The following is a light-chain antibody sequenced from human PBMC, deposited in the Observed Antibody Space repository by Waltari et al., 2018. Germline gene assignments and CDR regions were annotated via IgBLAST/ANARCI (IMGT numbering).Light chain of an antibody. CDR1: SGHSSNV. CDR3: QTWGTGIWV. CDR2: VNSDGSH. Sequence: QLVLTQSPSASASLGASVKITCTLSSGHSSNVVAWHQQQPEEGPRYLTKVNSDGSHSKGDRIPDRFSGSNSGAERYLTISSLQSDDEADYYCQTWGTGIWVFGGGTRLTVL. V-gene: IGLV4-69*01. J-gene: IGLJ3*02.